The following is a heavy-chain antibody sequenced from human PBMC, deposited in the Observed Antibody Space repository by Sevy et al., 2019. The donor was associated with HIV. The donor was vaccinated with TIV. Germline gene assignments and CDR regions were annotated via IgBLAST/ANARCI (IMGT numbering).Heavy chain of an antibody. J-gene: IGHJ3*02. Sequence: GGSLRLSCAASGFTFSRYDMHWVRQATGKGLEWVSSIGTAGDTYYPGSVKGRFTISRENATISLYLQMNSRRAGDTAVYYCAGGTRYSGSYYLGDDAFDIWGQGTMVTVSS. CDR2: IGTAGDT. CDR1: GFTFSRYD. D-gene: IGHD1-26*01. V-gene: IGHV3-13*01. CDR3: AGGTRYSGSYYLGDDAFDI.